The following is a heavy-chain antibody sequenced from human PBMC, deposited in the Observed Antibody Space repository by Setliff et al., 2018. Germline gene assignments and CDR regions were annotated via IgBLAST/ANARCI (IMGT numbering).Heavy chain of an antibody. D-gene: IGHD4-4*01. V-gene: IGHV3-20*04. CDR2: INWSGGTA. CDR3: AKGAHFSNYARVFDP. CDR1: GFTFKDYG. Sequence: PWGSLRLSCAASGFTFKDYGMAWVRQSPGKGLEWVAGINWSGGTAGYADSVRGRFTISRDNAKSSVYLQMSSLRAEDTAFYFCAKGAHFSNYARVFDPWGQGTLVTVSS. J-gene: IGHJ5*02.